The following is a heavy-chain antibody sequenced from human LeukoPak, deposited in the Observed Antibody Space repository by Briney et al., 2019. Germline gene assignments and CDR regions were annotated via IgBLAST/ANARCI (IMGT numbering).Heavy chain of an antibody. J-gene: IGHJ4*02. CDR3: ARGGDYGDYGLYYFDY. V-gene: IGHV3-30-3*01. CDR2: ISYDGSNK. CDR1: GFTFSSYA. Sequence: PGGSLRLSCAASGFTFSSYAMHWVRQAPGKGLEWVAVISYDGSNKYYADSVKGRFTISRDNSKNTLYLQMNSLRAGDTAVYYCARGGDYGDYGLYYFDYWGQGTLVTVSS. D-gene: IGHD4-17*01.